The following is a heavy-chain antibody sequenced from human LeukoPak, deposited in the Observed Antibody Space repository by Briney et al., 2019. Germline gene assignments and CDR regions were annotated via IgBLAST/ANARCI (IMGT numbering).Heavy chain of an antibody. J-gene: IGHJ4*02. V-gene: IGHV4-61*02. CDR3: ARMPGDGYYYDY. D-gene: IGHD3-22*01. CDR1: VGSISSSSYY. CDR2: IYTSGST. Sequence: SETLSLTCTVSVGSISSSSYYWSWIRQPAGKGLEWIGRIYTSGSTNYNPSLKSRVTMSVDTSKNQFSLKLSSVTAADTAVYYCARMPGDGYYYDYWGQGTLVTVSS.